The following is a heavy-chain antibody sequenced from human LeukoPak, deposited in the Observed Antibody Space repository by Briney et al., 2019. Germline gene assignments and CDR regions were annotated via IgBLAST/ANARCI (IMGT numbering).Heavy chain of an antibody. Sequence: SQTLSLTCAVSGGSISSGGYSWSWIRQPPGKGLEWIGYIYHSGSTYYNPSLKSRVTTSVDRSKNQFSLKLSSVTAADTAVYYCARGWPYYYDSSGLNWFDPWGQGTLVTVSS. CDR1: GGSISSGGYS. V-gene: IGHV4-30-2*01. J-gene: IGHJ5*02. CDR3: ARGWPYYYDSSGLNWFDP. CDR2: IYHSGST. D-gene: IGHD3-22*01.